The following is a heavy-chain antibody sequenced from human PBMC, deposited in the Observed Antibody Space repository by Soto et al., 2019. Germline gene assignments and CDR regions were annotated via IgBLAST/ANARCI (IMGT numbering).Heavy chain of an antibody. CDR2: IYNSGGS. CDR1: GDYY. J-gene: IGHJ4*02. V-gene: IGHV4-59*06. CDR3: VGTGTTDDY. Sequence: SETLSLTCTVSGDYYWSCIRQAPGKGLEWIGYIYNSGGSYYNPSLKGRLTISIDTSKNQFSLKLNSVTAADTAIYYCVGTGTTDDYWGRGTLVTVSS. D-gene: IGHD4-17*01.